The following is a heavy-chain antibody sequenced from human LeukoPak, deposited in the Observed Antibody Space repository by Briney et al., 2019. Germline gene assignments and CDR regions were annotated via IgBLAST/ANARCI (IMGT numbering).Heavy chain of an antibody. J-gene: IGHJ4*02. Sequence: SETLSLTCAVYGGSFSGYYWSWIRQPPGKGLEWIGEINHSGSTNYNPSLKSRVTISVDTSKNQFPLKLSSVTAADTAVYYCARQGPASSRLITLRGVKSYRPFDYWGQGTLVTVSS. CDR3: ARQGPASSRLITLRGVKSYRPFDY. CDR1: GGSFSGYY. D-gene: IGHD3-16*01. CDR2: INHSGST. V-gene: IGHV4-34*01.